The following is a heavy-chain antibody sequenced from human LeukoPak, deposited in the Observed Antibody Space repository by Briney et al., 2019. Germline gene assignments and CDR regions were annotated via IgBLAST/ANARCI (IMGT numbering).Heavy chain of an antibody. Sequence: SETLSLTCTVSGGSISSYYWSWIRQPAGKGLEWIGRIYTSGGTNYNPSLKSRVTMSVDTSKNQFSLSLSSVTAADTAVYYCARYSSSLFLDYWGQGTLVTVSS. J-gene: IGHJ4*02. CDR3: ARYSSSLFLDY. CDR1: GGSISSYY. D-gene: IGHD6-6*01. V-gene: IGHV4-4*07. CDR2: IYTSGGT.